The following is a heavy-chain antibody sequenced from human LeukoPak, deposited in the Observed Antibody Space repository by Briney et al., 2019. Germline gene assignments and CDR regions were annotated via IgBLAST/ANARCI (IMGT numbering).Heavy chain of an antibody. Sequence: PSETLSLTCSVSGVSISSYYWSWTRQPPGKGPEWIGYISDSGSTSYNPSLKRRVTISVDTSKNQFSLKLSSVTAADTAVYYCANTMYYYGMDVWGQGTTVTVSS. J-gene: IGHJ6*02. D-gene: IGHD3-10*01. CDR3: ANTMYYYGMDV. V-gene: IGHV4-59*01. CDR2: ISDSGST. CDR1: GVSISSYY.